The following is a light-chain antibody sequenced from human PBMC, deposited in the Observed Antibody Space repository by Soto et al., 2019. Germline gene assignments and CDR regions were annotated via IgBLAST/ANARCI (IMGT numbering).Light chain of an antibody. Sequence: AIQLTQSPSSLSASVGDRVTITCRASQGISSALAWYQQKPGKAPNLLIYDASSLENGVPSRFSGSGSGTDFTLTISSLQPEDVATYYCQHCNSYPMYTFGQGTKLEIK. CDR2: DAS. CDR1: QGISSA. CDR3: QHCNSYPMYT. J-gene: IGKJ2*01. V-gene: IGKV1-13*02.